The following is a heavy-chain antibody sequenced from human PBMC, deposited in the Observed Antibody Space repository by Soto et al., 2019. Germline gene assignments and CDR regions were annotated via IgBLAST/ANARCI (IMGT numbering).Heavy chain of an antibody. CDR2: INHSGST. D-gene: IGHD4-17*01. CDR1: GGSFSGYY. V-gene: IGHV4-34*01. J-gene: IGHJ4*02. Sequence: QVQLQQWGAGLLKPSETLSLTCAAYGGSFSGYYWSWIRQPPGKGLEYLGEINHSGSTNYNPSLNSRVPISVDTSKNQFSLKLSSVTAADTAVYYCARSYGGNTGTFDVWGQGTLVTVSS. CDR3: ARSYGGNTGTFDV.